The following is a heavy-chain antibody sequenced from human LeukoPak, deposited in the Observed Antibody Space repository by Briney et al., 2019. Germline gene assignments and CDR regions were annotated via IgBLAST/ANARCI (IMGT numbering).Heavy chain of an antibody. CDR3: ARLAAAVDY. D-gene: IGHD6-13*01. V-gene: IGHV4-39*01. CDR1: GGSIGSSSYY. Sequence: SETLSLTCTVSGGSIGSSSYYWGWIRQPPGKGLEWIGSIYYSGSTYYNPSLKSRVTISVDTSKNQFSLKLSSVTAADTAVYYCARLAAAVDYWGQGTLVTVSS. J-gene: IGHJ4*02. CDR2: IYYSGST.